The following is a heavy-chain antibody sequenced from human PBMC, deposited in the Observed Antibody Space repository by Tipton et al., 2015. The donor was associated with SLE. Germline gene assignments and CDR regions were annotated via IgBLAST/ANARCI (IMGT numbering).Heavy chain of an antibody. CDR2: INHSGST. CDR3: ARRGAGYSSSWTDAFDI. CDR1: GGSFSGYY. V-gene: IGHV4-34*01. J-gene: IGHJ3*02. Sequence: TLSLTCAVYGGSFSGYYWSWIHQPPGKGLEWIGEINHSGSTNYNPSLKSRVTISVDTSKNQFSLKLSSVTAADTAVYYCARRGAGYSSSWTDAFDIWGQGTMVTVSS. D-gene: IGHD6-13*01.